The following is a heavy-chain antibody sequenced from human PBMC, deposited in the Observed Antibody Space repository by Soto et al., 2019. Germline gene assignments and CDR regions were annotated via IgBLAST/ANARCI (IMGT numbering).Heavy chain of an antibody. Sequence: GGSLRLSCAASGFTFSSYAMSWVRQAPGKGLEWVSAISGSGGSTYYADSVKGRFTISRDNSKNTLYLQMNSLRAEDTAVYYCANYASGWYVNYYYYGMDVWGQGTTVTV. CDR3: ANYASGWYVNYYYYGMDV. CDR1: GFTFSSYA. D-gene: IGHD6-19*01. J-gene: IGHJ6*02. V-gene: IGHV3-23*01. CDR2: ISGSGGST.